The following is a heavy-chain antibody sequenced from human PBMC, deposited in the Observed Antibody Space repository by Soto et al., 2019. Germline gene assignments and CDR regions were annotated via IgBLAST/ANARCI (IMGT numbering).Heavy chain of an antibody. CDR2: IDYSGST. D-gene: IGHD3-16*02. CDR3: ARARGNDYIGGSYRYDRGPHIDY. Sequence: LSLTCTVTCGAIGGSICYWGWICQPPGKGLEWNGSIDYSGSTYSNPSLQRKVTLSIDTSKNQISLKLSSGTAADTAVYYCARARGNDYIGGSYRYDRGPHIDYWGQGTLGTVCS. J-gene: IGHJ4*02. V-gene: IGHV4-39*01. CDR1: CGAIGGSICY.